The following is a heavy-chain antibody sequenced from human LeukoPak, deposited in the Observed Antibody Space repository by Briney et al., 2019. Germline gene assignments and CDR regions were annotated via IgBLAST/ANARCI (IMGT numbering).Heavy chain of an antibody. CDR2: IYYSGST. CDR1: GGSVSSGSYY. V-gene: IGHV4-61*01. J-gene: IGHJ4*02. D-gene: IGHD5-12*01. Sequence: SETPSLTCTVSGGSVSSGSYYWSWIRQPPGKGLEWIGYIYYSGSTNSNPSLKSRVTISVDTSKNQFSLKLSSVTAADTAVYYCARSYSGYDSFDYWGQGTLVTVSS. CDR3: ARSYSGYDSFDY.